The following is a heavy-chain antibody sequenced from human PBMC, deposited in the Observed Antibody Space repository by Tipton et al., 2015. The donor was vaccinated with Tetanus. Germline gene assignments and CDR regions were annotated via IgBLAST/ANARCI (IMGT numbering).Heavy chain of an antibody. Sequence: QMQLVQSGAEVKKPGASVKVSCKASGYTFTSYGISWVRQAPGQGLEWMGWISAYNGNTNYAQKLQGRVTMTTDTSTGTAYMELRSRRSDDTAVYYCAREDSSDGWFGPWGQGTLVTVSS. D-gene: IGHD6-25*01. J-gene: IGHJ5*02. CDR1: GYTFTSYG. CDR2: ISAYNGNT. V-gene: IGHV1-18*04. CDR3: AREDSSDGWFGP.